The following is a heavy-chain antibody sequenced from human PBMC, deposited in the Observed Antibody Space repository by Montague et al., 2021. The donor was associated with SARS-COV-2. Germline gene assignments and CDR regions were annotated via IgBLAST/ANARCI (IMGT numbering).Heavy chain of an antibody. V-gene: IGHV4-34*01. Sequence: SETLSLTCAVYGGSFSGNYWSWIRLVPGKGLERIWQIDHSRNTXXXPSXXXQVDTSKNQFSLNLISVTAAGTAAYSCATGRNPSREYANGSLRLVYFVLDVWGQGTTVTVSS. CDR2: IDHSRNT. J-gene: IGHJ6*02. D-gene: IGHD1-14*01. CDR3: ATGRNPSREYANGSLRLVYFVLDV. CDR1: GGSFSGNY.